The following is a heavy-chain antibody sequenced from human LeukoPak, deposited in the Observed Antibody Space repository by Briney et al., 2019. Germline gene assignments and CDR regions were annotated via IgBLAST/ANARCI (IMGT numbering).Heavy chain of an antibody. CDR2: IYYSGST. V-gene: IGHV4-39*01. Sequence: KPSETLSLTCTVSGGSISSSSYYWGWIRQPPGKGLEWIGSIYYSGSTYYNPSLKSRVTISVDTSKNQFSLKLSSVTAADTAVYYCARLTKDYDFWSGYAPSLGYYMDVWGKGTTVTVSS. D-gene: IGHD3-3*01. CDR1: GGSISSSSYY. J-gene: IGHJ6*03. CDR3: ARLTKDYDFWSGYAPSLGYYMDV.